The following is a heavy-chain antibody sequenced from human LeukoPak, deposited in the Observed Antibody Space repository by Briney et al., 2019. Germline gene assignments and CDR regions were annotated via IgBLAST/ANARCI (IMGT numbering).Heavy chain of an antibody. D-gene: IGHD3-22*01. V-gene: IGHV1-2*02. CDR3: ARGYYDSSDFEYLQH. CDR2: INPNSGDT. CDR1: GYSFTGNY. Sequence: GASVKVSCKASGYSFTGNYMHWVRQAPGQGLEWMGWINPNSGDTNFAQKFQSRVTMTRDTSISTVYMELSRLRSDDTAVFYCARGYYDSSDFEYLQHWGQGTLVTVSS. J-gene: IGHJ1*01.